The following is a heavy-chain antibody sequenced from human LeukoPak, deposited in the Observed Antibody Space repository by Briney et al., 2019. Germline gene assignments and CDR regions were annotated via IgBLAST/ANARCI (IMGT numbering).Heavy chain of an antibody. J-gene: IGHJ3*02. Sequence: GGSLRLSCAASGFTVSSIHMSWVRQAPGEGLEWVSVIYSGGNTYYADSVKGRFTISRDNSKNTLYLQMNNLRAEDTAVYYCARHRGGDYGLDAFDIWGQGTMVTVSS. V-gene: IGHV3-53*01. CDR3: ARHRGGDYGLDAFDI. CDR2: IYSGGNT. CDR1: GFTVSSIH. D-gene: IGHD4-17*01.